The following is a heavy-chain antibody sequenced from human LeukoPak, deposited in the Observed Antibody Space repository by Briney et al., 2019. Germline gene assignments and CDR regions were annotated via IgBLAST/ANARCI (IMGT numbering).Heavy chain of an antibody. D-gene: IGHD3-22*01. CDR2: INPNSGGT. J-gene: IGHJ3*02. Sequence: ASVKVSCKASGCTFTGYYMHWVRQAPGQGLEWMGRINPNSGGTNYAQKFQGRVTMTRDTSISTAYMELSRLRSDDTAVYYCARELTMIVVVKGGDAFDIWGQGTMVTVSS. CDR3: ARELTMIVVVKGGDAFDI. V-gene: IGHV1-2*06. CDR1: GCTFTGYY.